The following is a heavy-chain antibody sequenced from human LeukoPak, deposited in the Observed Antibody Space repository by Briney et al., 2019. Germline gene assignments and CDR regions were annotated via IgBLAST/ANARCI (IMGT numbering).Heavy chain of an antibody. CDR1: GVTFKNYA. J-gene: IGHJ5*02. V-gene: IGHV3-23*01. CDR3: AKDSRPFDP. CDR2: IGVIGGNT. Sequence: QPGGSLRLSCAASGVTFKNYAMSWVRQAPGKGLEWVSTIGVIGGNTYYADSVKGRFTISRDNSKNTLYLQMNSLRAEDTAVYYCAKDSRPFDPWGQGTLVTVSS.